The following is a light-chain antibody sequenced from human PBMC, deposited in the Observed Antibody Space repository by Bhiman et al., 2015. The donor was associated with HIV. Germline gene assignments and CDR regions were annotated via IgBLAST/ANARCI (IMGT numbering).Light chain of an antibody. CDR2: EVN. CDR3: CSYAGSSPVV. J-gene: IGLJ2*01. CDR1: SSDIGAYKY. Sequence: QSALTQPPSASGSPGQSVTIPCTGSSSDIGAYKYVSWYQHHPGKAPKFLIYEVNKRPSGVPDRFSGSKSGNTASLTISGLQAEDEADYYCCSYAGSSPVVFGGGTKLTVL. V-gene: IGLV2-8*01.